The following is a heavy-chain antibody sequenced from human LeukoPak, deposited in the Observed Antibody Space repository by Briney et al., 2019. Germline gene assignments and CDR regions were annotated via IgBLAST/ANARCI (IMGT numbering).Heavy chain of an antibody. J-gene: IGHJ3*01. D-gene: IGHD3-10*01. CDR1: GFTFSRYA. Sequence: GGSLRLSCEASGFTFSRYAMSWVRQAPGKGPEWVSAVSGSGGSTYYADSVKGLFTISRDNSKNTLYLQMNSLRAEDTAVYYCAKRMIRGVNHDAFDLWGQGTMVTVSS. CDR2: VSGSGGST. CDR3: AKRMIRGVNHDAFDL. V-gene: IGHV3-23*01.